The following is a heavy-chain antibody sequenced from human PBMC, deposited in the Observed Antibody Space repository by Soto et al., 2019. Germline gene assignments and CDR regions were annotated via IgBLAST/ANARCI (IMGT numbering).Heavy chain of an antibody. V-gene: IGHV5-51*01. CDR2: IYPGDSDT. J-gene: IGHJ4*02. D-gene: IGHD6-19*01. CDR1: GYSVYSYW. CDR3: ARVLYASAWYGIDF. Sequence: PGESLKISCKGSGYSVYSYWIAWVRQMPGKGLEWMGIIYPGDSDTRYSPSFEGQVTISADKSISTAYLRWSSLKASDTAMYYCARVLYASAWYGIDFWRQGTLVTVSS.